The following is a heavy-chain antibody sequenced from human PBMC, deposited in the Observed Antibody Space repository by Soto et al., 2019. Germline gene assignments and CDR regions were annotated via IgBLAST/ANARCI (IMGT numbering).Heavy chain of an antibody. D-gene: IGHD6-13*01. V-gene: IGHV1-69*13. CDR2: IIPIFGTA. J-gene: IGHJ6*02. CDR1: GGTFSSYA. CDR3: ARDLGIAAAGRYYFYGMDV. Sequence: SVKVSFKASGGTFSSYAISWVRQAPGQGLEWMGGIIPIFGTANYAQKFQGRVTITADESTSTAYMELSSLRSEDTAVYYCARDLGIAAAGRYYFYGMDVWGQGTTVTVSS.